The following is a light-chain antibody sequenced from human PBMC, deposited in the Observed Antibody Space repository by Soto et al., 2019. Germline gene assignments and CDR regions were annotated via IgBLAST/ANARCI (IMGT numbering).Light chain of an antibody. CDR2: SNH. V-gene: IGLV1-44*01. J-gene: IGLJ1*01. CDR1: SSNIGSNT. CDR3: AACDDSRNGYV. Sequence: QSVLTQPPSASGTPGQRVTISCSGSSSNIGSNTVNWYQQLPGTAPKLLIYSNHHRPSGVPDRFSGSKSGTSASLAISGLPSEDEADYYCAACDDSRNGYVFGTGTKLTVL.